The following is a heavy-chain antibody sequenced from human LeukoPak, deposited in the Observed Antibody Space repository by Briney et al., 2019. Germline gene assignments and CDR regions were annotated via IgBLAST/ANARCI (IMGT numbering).Heavy chain of an antibody. J-gene: IGHJ4*02. CDR2: INHSGST. CDR1: GGSLSGYY. Sequence: PSETLSLTCAVYGGSLSGYYWSWIRQPPGKGLEWIGEINHSGSTNYNPSLKSRVTISVDTSKNQFSLKLSSVTAADTAVYYCARGPYYYDSSGYYAPVYFDYWGQGTLVTVSS. CDR3: ARGPYYYDSSGYYAPVYFDY. V-gene: IGHV4-34*01. D-gene: IGHD3-22*01.